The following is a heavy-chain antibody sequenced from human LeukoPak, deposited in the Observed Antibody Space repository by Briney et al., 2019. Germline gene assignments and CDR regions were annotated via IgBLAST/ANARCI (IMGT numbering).Heavy chain of an antibody. J-gene: IGHJ4*02. CDR1: GYIFANYW. Sequence: GESLQISCKGSGYIFANYWIGWVRQMPGKGLEWMGIVYPGDSTTRYSPSFQGQVTISADRSITTAYLQWSSLKASDTAMYYCARFAYGSDFFPGHYWGQGTRVTVSS. CDR3: ARFAYGSDFFPGHY. V-gene: IGHV5-51*01. CDR2: VYPGDSTT. D-gene: IGHD3-3*01.